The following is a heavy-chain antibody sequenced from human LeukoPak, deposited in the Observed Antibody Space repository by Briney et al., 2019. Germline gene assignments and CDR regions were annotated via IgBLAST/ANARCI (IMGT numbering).Heavy chain of an antibody. CDR1: GGSISSYD. J-gene: IGHJ4*02. CDR3: ARLNVDTPMAHDY. Sequence: SETLSLTCTVSGGSISSYDWNWIRQPPGKGLEWIGYIYYSGSTNHNPSLKSRVTISVDTSKNQFSLKLSSVTAADTAVYYCARLNVDTPMAHDYWGQGTLVTVFS. D-gene: IGHD5-18*01. CDR2: IYYSGST. V-gene: IGHV4-59*01.